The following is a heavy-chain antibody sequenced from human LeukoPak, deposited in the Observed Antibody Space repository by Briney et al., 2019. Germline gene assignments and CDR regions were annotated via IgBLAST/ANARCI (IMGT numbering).Heavy chain of an antibody. D-gene: IGHD2-2*01. J-gene: IGHJ5*02. V-gene: IGHV4-4*07. CDR2: IYTSGSN. CDR1: GGSISSYY. CDR3: ASTRPKQYCSSTSCYPSNWFDP. Sequence: SETLSLTCTVAGGSISSYYWSWIRQPAGKGMEWIGRIYTSGSNNYNPSLKSRVTMSVDTSKHQFSLKLSSVTAADTAVYYCASTRPKQYCSSTSCYPSNWFDPGGQGTLVTDSS.